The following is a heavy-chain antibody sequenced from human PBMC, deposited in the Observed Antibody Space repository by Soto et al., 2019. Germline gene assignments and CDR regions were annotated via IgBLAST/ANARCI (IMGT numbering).Heavy chain of an antibody. V-gene: IGHV4-34*01. CDR1: GGSFSGYY. J-gene: IGHJ4*02. CDR2: INHSGST. Sequence: SETLSLTCAVYGGSFSGYYWSWIRQPPGKGLEWIGEINHSGSTNYNPSLKSRVTISVDTSKNQFSLKLSSVTAADTAVYYCARGLVSVAGWFVYWGQGTLVTV. CDR3: ARGLVSVAGWFVY. D-gene: IGHD6-19*01.